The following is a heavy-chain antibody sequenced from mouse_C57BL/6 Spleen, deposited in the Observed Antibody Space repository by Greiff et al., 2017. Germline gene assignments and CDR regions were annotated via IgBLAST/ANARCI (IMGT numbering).Heavy chain of an antibody. D-gene: IGHD1-1*01. CDR3: ASITTVVAPNYYAMDY. V-gene: IGHV14-3*01. CDR2: IDPANGNT. J-gene: IGHJ4*01. Sequence: VQLKESVAELVRPGASVKLSCTASGFNIKNTYMHWVKQRPEQGLEWIGRIDPANGNTKYAPKFQGKATITADTSSNTAYLQLSSLTSEDTAIYYCASITTVVAPNYYAMDYWGQGTSVTVSS. CDR1: GFNIKNTY.